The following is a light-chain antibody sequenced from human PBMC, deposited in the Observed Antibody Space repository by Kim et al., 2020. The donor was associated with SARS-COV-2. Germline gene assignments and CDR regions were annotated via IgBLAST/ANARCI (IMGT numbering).Light chain of an antibody. Sequence: QPASISCRSSQSLVHSDGKTCLSWLQKKPGQPPRLLIYKISNRCSGGPDRFRGSGAGTDFTLKISRVEAGDVGVYYCMQATQLPPTFGQGTKLEI. CDR3: MQATQLPPT. J-gene: IGKJ2*01. CDR2: KIS. CDR1: QSLVHSDGKTC. V-gene: IGKV2-24*01.